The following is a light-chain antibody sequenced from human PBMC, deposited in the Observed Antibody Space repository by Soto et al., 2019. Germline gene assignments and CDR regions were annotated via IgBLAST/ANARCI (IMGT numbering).Light chain of an antibody. CDR1: QSVASY. V-gene: IGKV3-11*01. J-gene: IGKJ4*01. CDR2: DAS. Sequence: EVVLTQSPATLSLSPGERATLSCRASQSVASYLAWYQQRPDQAPRLLVYDASNRAPGIPARFSGSGSGTDFTLTINSLEPEDFAIYYCQHRANWPLTFGGGTRVELK. CDR3: QHRANWPLT.